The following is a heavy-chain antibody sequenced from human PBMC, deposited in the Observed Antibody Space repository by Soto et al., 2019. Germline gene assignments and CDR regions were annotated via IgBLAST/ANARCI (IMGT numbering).Heavy chain of an antibody. V-gene: IGHV1-46*01. J-gene: IGHJ4*02. D-gene: IGHD2-8*01. Sequence: QVQLVQSGAEVKKPGASVKVSCKASGYTFTDYYIHWVRQAPGQGLEWMGMINPSGGSTDYAQKFRGRVTMTEDTSTGTVYMELSSLRSEDTAVYYCARPPFPGCINAVCYPFDYWGQGTLVTVSS. CDR3: ARPPFPGCINAVCYPFDY. CDR1: GYTFTDYY. CDR2: INPSGGST.